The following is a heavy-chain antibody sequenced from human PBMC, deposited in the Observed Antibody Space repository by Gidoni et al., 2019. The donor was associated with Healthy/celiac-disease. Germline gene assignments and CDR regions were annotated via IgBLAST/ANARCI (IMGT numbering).Heavy chain of an antibody. Sequence: QVQLVQSGAEVKRPGSSVKVSCKASGGTFSSYAIRWVRQAPGQGLEWMGGIIPIFGTANYAQKFQGRVTITADKSTSTAYMELSSLRSEDTAVYYCARGRGSSWTRGFYYYYYMDVWGKGTTVTVSS. D-gene: IGHD6-13*01. V-gene: IGHV1-69*06. CDR3: ARGRGSSWTRGFYYYYYMDV. CDR1: GGTFSSYA. J-gene: IGHJ6*03. CDR2: IIPIFGTA.